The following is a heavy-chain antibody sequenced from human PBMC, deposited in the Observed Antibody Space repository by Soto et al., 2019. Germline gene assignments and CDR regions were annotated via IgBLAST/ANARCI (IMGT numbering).Heavy chain of an antibody. CDR2: IYYSGST. Sequence: PSETLSLTCTVSGGSISSYYWSWIRQPPGKGLEWIGYIYYSGSTNYNPSLKSRVTISVDTSKNQFSLKLSSVTAADTAVYYCASASRGYSYYKFEYWGHGTLVIVSS. CDR3: ASASRGYSYYKFEY. V-gene: IGHV4-59*08. D-gene: IGHD5-18*01. J-gene: IGHJ4*01. CDR1: GGSISSYY.